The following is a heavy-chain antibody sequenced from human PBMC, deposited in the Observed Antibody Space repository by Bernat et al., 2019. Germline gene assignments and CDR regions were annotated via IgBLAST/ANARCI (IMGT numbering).Heavy chain of an antibody. Sequence: QVQLQESGPGLVKPSETLSLTCAVSGYSISSGYYWGWIRQPPGKGLEWIGSIYHSGSTYYNPSLKSRVTISVDTSTNQCSLKLSSVTAADTAVYYCARSPGRITGINWFDPWGQGTLVTVSS. J-gene: IGHJ5*02. V-gene: IGHV4-38-2*01. CDR1: GYSISSGYY. CDR2: IYHSGST. D-gene: IGHD1-20*01. CDR3: ARSPGRITGINWFDP.